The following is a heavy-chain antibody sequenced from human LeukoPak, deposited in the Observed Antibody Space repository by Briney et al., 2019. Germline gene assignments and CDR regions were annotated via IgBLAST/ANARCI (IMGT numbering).Heavy chain of an antibody. J-gene: IGHJ4*02. CDR1: GYTLTELS. CDR3: AREPTGGSCYFDY. CDR2: FDPEDGET. V-gene: IGHV1-24*01. D-gene: IGHD1-26*01. Sequence: GASVKVSCKVSGYTLTELSMHWVRQAPGKGLEWMGGFDPEDGETIYAQKFQDRVTVTRDTSTSTLYMELSSLRSDDTAVYYCAREPTGGSCYFDYWGQGTLVTVSS.